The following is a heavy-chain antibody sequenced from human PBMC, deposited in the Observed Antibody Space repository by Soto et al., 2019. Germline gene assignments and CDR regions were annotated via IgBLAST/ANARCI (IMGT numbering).Heavy chain of an antibody. CDR3: ARDLCSSTSCYFYYYYYMDV. J-gene: IGHJ6*03. V-gene: IGHV1-69*08. CDR2: IIPILGIA. D-gene: IGHD2-2*01. Sequence: QVQLVQSGAEVKKPGSSVKVSCKASGGTFSSYTISWVRQAPGQGLEWMGRIIPILGIANYAQKFQGRVTITADKSTSTAYMELSSVRSEDRAVYYCARDLCSSTSCYFYYYYYMDVWGKGTTVTVSS. CDR1: GGTFSSYT.